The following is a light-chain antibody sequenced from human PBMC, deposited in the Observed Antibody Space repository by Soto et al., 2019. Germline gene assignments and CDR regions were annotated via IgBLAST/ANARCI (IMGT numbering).Light chain of an antibody. J-gene: IGLJ1*01. V-gene: IGLV2-14*01. CDR1: SSDVGGYIW. Sequence: QSVLTQPASLSGSPGQSITISCTGTSSDVGGYIWVSWYQHHPGKAPKLVIYDVYQRPSGVSSRFSGSKSGNTAFLTISGLQTEDEADYYCVSYTSRSTDVCGSGTKVTVL. CDR2: DVY. CDR3: VSYTSRSTDV.